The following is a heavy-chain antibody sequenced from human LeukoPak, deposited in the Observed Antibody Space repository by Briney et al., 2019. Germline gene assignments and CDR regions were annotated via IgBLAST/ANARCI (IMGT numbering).Heavy chain of an antibody. J-gene: IGHJ3*02. CDR2: ISPSGSP. V-gene: IGHV4-4*07. CDR3: AREFWRYRSGNLQAFDI. CDR1: GVPISGNLY. Sequence: SETLSLTCTVSGVPISGNLYWSWTRQPAGEGLEWIGRISPSGSPKYNPSLKSRVTITVDKSKNHLSLRLSSLSAPDPAVYYCAREFWRYRSGNLQAFDIWGQGTMVTVSS. D-gene: IGHD3-10*01.